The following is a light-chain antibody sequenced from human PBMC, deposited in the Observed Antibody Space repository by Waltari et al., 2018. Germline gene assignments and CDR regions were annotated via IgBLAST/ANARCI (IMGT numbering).Light chain of an antibody. CDR1: SSDVGGYNY. V-gene: IGLV2-14*01. CDR3: SSYTSSSVYV. J-gene: IGLJ1*01. CDR2: EVS. Sequence: QSALTQPASVSGSPGQSITIPCTGTSSDVGGYNYVSWYQQHPGKAPKLMIYEVSNRPSGVSNRFSDSKSGNTASLTISGLQAEDEADYYCSSYTSSSVYVFGTGTKVTVL.